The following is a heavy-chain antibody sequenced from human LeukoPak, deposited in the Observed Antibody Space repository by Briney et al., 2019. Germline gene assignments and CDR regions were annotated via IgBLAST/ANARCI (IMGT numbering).Heavy chain of an antibody. D-gene: IGHD5-24*01. CDR3: AVRRDGYED. Sequence: PGGSLRLSCAASGFTFSSYAMSWIRQPPGKGLEWIGYIYYSGSTNYNPSLKSRVTISVDTSKNQFSLKLSSVTAADTAVYYCAVRRDGYEDWGQGTLVTVSS. V-gene: IGHV4-59*01. CDR2: IYYSGST. J-gene: IGHJ4*02. CDR1: GFTFSSYA.